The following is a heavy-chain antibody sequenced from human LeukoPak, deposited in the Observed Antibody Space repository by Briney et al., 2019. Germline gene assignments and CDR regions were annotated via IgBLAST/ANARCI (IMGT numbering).Heavy chain of an antibody. V-gene: IGHV3-21*01. CDR2: ISSSSSYI. D-gene: IGHD1-7*01. J-gene: IGHJ5*02. CDR1: GFTFSSYS. Sequence: KPGGSLRLSCAASGFTFSSYSMNWVRQAPGKGLEWVSSISSSSSYIYYADSVKGRFTISRDNAQKSLYLQMNRLRAEDTAVYYCARDLNWNYVPWGQGTLVTVSS. CDR3: ARDLNWNYVP.